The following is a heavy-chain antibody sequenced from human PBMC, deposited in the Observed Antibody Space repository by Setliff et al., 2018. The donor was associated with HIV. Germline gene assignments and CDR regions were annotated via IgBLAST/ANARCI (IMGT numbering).Heavy chain of an antibody. Sequence: SETLSLTCTVSGDSVSSRSYYWSWIRQPPGKGLEWIGYIYYSGSTNYNPSLKSRVTISVDTSKNQFPLKLTSVTAADTAVYYCARYSPRGYTLTGPHWGQGTLVTVSS. J-gene: IGHJ4*02. V-gene: IGHV4-61*01. D-gene: IGHD6-25*01. CDR2: IYYSGST. CDR3: ARYSPRGYTLTGPH. CDR1: GDSVSSRSYY.